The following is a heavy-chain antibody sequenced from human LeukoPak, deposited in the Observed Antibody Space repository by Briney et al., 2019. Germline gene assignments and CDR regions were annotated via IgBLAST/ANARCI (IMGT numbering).Heavy chain of an antibody. V-gene: IGHV4-61*01. CDR2: IYYSGST. J-gene: IGHJ5*02. D-gene: IGHD6-13*01. CDR1: SDSISSDFISSYF. CDR3: ASDSSSYLRPGFDP. Sequence: SETLSLTCTVSSDSISSDFISSYFWSWIRQPPGKGLEWIGFIYYSGSTNYNPSLRSRVAISVDTSKNQFSLKMTSVTAADTAVYYCASDSSSYLRPGFDPWGQGTLVTVSS.